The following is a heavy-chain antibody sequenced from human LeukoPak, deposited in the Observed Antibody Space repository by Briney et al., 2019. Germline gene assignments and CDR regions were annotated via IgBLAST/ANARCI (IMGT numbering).Heavy chain of an antibody. CDR1: GYTFTSYD. Sequence: ASVKVSCKASGYTFTSYDINWVRQATGQGLEWMGWMIPNSGNTGYAQKFQGRVTMTRNTSISTAYMELSSLRSEDTAVYYCARVGTFGGVIDYWGQGTLVTVSS. V-gene: IGHV1-8*01. D-gene: IGHD3-16*01. CDR3: ARVGTFGGVIDY. J-gene: IGHJ4*02. CDR2: MIPNSGNT.